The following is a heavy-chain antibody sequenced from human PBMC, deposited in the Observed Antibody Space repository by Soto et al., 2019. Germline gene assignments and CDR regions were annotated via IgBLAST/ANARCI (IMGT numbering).Heavy chain of an antibody. J-gene: IGHJ4*02. D-gene: IGHD5-12*01. CDR2: ISSGSSTI. Sequence: GGSLRLSCAASGFTFSGYSMNWVRQAPGKGLEWVSYISSGSSTIYYADSVKGRFTISRDNAKNSLYLQMNSLRDADTAVYYCARPQPSSGFSASDYWGQGTLVTVSS. V-gene: IGHV3-48*02. CDR3: ARPQPSSGFSASDY. CDR1: GFTFSGYS.